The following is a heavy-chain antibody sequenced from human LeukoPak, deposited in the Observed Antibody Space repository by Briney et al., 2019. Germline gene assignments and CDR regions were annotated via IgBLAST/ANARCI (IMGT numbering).Heavy chain of an antibody. D-gene: IGHD4-17*01. Sequence: ASVKVSCKASGYTFTSYDINWVRQATGQGLEWLGWMNPNSGNTGYAQKFQGRVTMTRNTSISTAYMELSSLRSEDTAVYYCARDPSLYGDPIDYWGQGTLVTVSS. CDR2: MNPNSGNT. CDR3: ARDPSLYGDPIDY. J-gene: IGHJ4*02. CDR1: GYTFTSYD. V-gene: IGHV1-8*01.